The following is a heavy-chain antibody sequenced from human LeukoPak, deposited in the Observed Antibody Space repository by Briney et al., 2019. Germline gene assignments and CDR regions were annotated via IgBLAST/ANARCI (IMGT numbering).Heavy chain of an antibody. CDR2: IYYSGST. CDR3: ARGSSPNWFDP. CDR1: GGSFSSGSYY. D-gene: IGHD6-6*01. J-gene: IGHJ5*02. V-gene: IGHV4-61*01. Sequence: SETLSLTCTVSGGSFSSGSYYWSWIRQPPGMGLEWIVYIYYSGSTNYNPSLKRRVTISVDTSKNQFSLELSSVTAADTAVYYCARGSSPNWFDPWGQGTLVTVSS.